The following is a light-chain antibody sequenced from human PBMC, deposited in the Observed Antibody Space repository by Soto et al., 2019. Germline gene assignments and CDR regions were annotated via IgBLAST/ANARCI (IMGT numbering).Light chain of an antibody. CDR2: GDN. Sequence: NFMLTQPHSVSESPGKTVTISCTGSSGSVASNYVHWYQRRPGSAPTSVIYGDNQRPSGVPDRFSGSIDSSSNSASLTISRLKTEDEADYFCQSYDRSSLYVFGTGTKLTVL. V-gene: IGLV6-57*02. J-gene: IGLJ1*01. CDR1: SGSVASNY. CDR3: QSYDRSSLYV.